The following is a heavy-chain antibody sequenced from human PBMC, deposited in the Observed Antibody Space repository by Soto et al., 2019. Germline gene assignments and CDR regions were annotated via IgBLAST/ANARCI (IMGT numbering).Heavy chain of an antibody. V-gene: IGHV4-38-2*01. CDR2: IYHSGTT. CDR3: ARPFYGDYAAYYYGMDV. J-gene: IGHJ6*02. D-gene: IGHD4-17*01. Sequence: SETLSLTCAVSGYSIASAYHWGWIRQPSGKGLEWIGNIYHSGTTYYNPSLESRVTISVDTSNNQFSLKLNSVTAADTAVYYCARPFYGDYAAYYYGMDVWGQGTTVTVSS. CDR1: GYSIASAYH.